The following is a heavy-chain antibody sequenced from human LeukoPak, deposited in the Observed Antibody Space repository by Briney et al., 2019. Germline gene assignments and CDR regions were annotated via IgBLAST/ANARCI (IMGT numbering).Heavy chain of an antibody. D-gene: IGHD6-13*01. Sequence: GASVKVSCKASGYTYTSYNINWVRQAPGQGLEWMGRMSVYNGNTNYVQKLQGRVTMTTDTSTSTAYMELRSLRSDDPAVYYCAREEWEDEQQLTHWGQGTLVTVSS. V-gene: IGHV1-18*01. CDR2: MSVYNGNT. CDR1: GYTYTSYN. CDR3: AREEWEDEQQLTH. J-gene: IGHJ4*02.